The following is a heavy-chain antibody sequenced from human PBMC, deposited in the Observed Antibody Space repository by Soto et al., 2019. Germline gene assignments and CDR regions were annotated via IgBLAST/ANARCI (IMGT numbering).Heavy chain of an antibody. CDR3: ARNVHAYIASRRYYMDV. D-gene: IGHD3-16*01. J-gene: IGHJ6*03. CDR2: IIPILGIA. Sequence: QVQLVQSGAEVKKPGSSVKVSCKASGGTFSSYTISWVRQAPGQGLEWMGRIIPILGIANYAQKFQGRVTITPDKSTSTAYMELSRLKSEDTAVYYCARNVHAYIASRRYYMDVWGKGTTVTVSS. V-gene: IGHV1-69*02. CDR1: GGTFSSYT.